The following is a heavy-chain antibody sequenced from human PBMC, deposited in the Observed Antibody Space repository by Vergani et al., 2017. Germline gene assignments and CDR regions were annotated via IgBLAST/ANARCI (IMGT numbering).Heavy chain of an antibody. J-gene: IGHJ4*02. D-gene: IGHD6-13*01. CDR3: AKVGDAGYSSSWVDY. CDR1: GFTFSSYG. CDR2: ISYDGSNK. V-gene: IGHV3-30*18. Sequence: QVQLVESGGGVVQPGRSLRLSCAASGFTFSSYGMHWVRQAPGQGLEWVAVISYDGSNKYYADSVKGRFTISRDNSKYTLYLQMTSLRAEDTAVYYCAKVGDAGYSSSWVDYWGQGTLVTVSS.